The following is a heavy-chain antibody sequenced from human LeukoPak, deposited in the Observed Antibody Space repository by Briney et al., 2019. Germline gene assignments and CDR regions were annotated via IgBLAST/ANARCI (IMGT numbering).Heavy chain of an antibody. V-gene: IGHV3-11*01. Sequence: GGSLRLSCAASGFTFSDYYMSWIRQAPGKGLEGVSYISSSGSTIYYADSVKGRFTISRDNAKNSLYLQMNSLRAEDTAVYYCARDQSYYYDSSGYPGYWGQGTLVTVSS. CDR2: ISSSGSTI. D-gene: IGHD3-22*01. J-gene: IGHJ4*02. CDR3: ARDQSYYYDSSGYPGY. CDR1: GFTFSDYY.